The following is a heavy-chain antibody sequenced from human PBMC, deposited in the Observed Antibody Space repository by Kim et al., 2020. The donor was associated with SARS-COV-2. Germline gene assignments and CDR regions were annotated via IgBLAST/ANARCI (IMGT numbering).Heavy chain of an antibody. J-gene: IGHJ3*02. CDR2: IYSGGST. CDR3: ARVVYHRDSPWYNWNDPNGGAFDI. V-gene: IGHV3-53*01. Sequence: GGSLRLSCAASGFTVSSNYMSWVRQAPGKGLEWVSVIYSGGSTYYADSVKGRFTISRDNSKNTLYLQMNSLRAEDTAVYYCARVVYHRDSPWYNWNDPNGGAFDIWGQGTMVTVSS. CDR1: GFTVSSNY. D-gene: IGHD1-1*01.